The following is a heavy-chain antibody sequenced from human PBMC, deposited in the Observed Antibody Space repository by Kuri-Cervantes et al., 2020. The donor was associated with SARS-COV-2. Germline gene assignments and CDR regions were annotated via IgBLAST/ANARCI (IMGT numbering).Heavy chain of an antibody. J-gene: IGHJ4*02. V-gene: IGHV2-70*11. CDR2: IDWDDDK. Sequence: SGPTLVKPTQTLTLTCTFSGFSLNTSGMCVSWIRQPPGKALEWLARIDWDDDKYYKTSLNTRLSISKDTSKDQVVLTMTNMDPVNTATYHCVRIRAATVIADYWGQGTLVTVSS. CDR3: VRIRAATVIADY. D-gene: IGHD4-11*01. CDR1: GFSLNTSGMC.